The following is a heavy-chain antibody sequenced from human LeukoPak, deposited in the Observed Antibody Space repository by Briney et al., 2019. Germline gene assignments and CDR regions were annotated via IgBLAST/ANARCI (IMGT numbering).Heavy chain of an antibody. CDR3: AKDSTYSSGWYGLAY. D-gene: IGHD6-19*01. CDR2: ISYDGSNK. J-gene: IGHJ4*02. Sequence: PGGSLRLSCAASGFTFSSYGTHWVRQAPGKGLEWVAVISYDGSNKYYADSVKGRFTISRDNSKNTLYLQMNSLRAEDTAVYYCAKDSTYSSGWYGLAYWGQGTLVTVSS. CDR1: GFTFSSYG. V-gene: IGHV3-30*18.